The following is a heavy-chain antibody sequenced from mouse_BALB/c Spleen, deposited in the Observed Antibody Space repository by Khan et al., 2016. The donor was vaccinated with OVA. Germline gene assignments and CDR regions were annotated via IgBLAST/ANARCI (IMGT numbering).Heavy chain of an antibody. CDR3: TRDRIDY. J-gene: IGHJ2*01. Sequence: VQLQQSGAERAKPGASVKMSCKASGYTFTTYWMHWVKQRPGQGLEWIGYINPTSGYTDYNEKFKDRATLSADKSSSPASMQLSSLTSEDSAVYYCTRDRIDYWGQGTTLTVSS. V-gene: IGHV1-7*01. CDR1: GYTFTTYW. CDR2: INPTSGYT.